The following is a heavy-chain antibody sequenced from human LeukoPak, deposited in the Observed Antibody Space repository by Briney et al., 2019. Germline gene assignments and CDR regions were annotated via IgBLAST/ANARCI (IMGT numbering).Heavy chain of an antibody. CDR3: ARGAQQRIAAAPLDWFDP. J-gene: IGHJ5*02. V-gene: IGHV1-69*13. Sequence: SEKVSCKASGGTFSSYAISWVRQDPGQGLDWMGGIIAIFGTANYAQKFQGRVTITADESTSTAYMELSSLRSEDTAVYYCARGAQQRIAAAPLDWFDPWGQGTLVTVSS. D-gene: IGHD6-13*01. CDR1: GGTFSSYA. CDR2: IIAIFGTA.